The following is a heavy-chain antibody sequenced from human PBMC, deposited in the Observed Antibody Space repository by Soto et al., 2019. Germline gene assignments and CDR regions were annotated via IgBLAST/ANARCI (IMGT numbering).Heavy chain of an antibody. Sequence: PGGSLRLSCRTSGFTFGDHAMSWFRQAPGEGLEWVGFIRSKAYGETTEYAAPVKGRFTFSRDDSKNIAYLQMNSLKTEDTAVYYCTRGREWELLLSHYWGQGALVTVPS. CDR1: GFTFGDHA. J-gene: IGHJ4*02. CDR2: IRSKAYGETT. V-gene: IGHV3-49*03. CDR3: TRGREWELLLSHY. D-gene: IGHD1-26*01.